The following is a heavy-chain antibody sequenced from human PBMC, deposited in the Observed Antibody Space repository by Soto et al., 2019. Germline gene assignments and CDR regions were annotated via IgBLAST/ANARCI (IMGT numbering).Heavy chain of an antibody. V-gene: IGHV1-69*13. Sequence: GASVKVSCKASGGTFSSYAISWVRQAPGQGLEWMGGIIPIFGTANYAQKFQGRVTITADESTSTAYMELSSLRSEDTAVYYCATPITMIGFRGAFDIWGQGTMVTVSS. J-gene: IGHJ3*02. CDR3: ATPITMIGFRGAFDI. CDR1: GGTFSSYA. CDR2: IIPIFGTA. D-gene: IGHD3-22*01.